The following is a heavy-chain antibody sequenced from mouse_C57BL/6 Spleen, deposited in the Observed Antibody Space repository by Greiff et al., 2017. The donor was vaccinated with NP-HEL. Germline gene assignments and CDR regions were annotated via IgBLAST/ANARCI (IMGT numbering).Heavy chain of an antibody. CDR1: GYTFTSYW. J-gene: IGHJ3*01. Sequence: QVQLQQPGAELVMPGASVKLSCKASGYTFTSYWMHWVKQRPGQGLEWIGEIDPSDSYTNYNQKFKGKSTLTVDKSSSTAYMQLSSLTSEDSAVYYCARSLYYGSSSPWFAYWGQGTLVTVSA. V-gene: IGHV1-69*01. CDR3: ARSLYYGSSSPWFAY. CDR2: IDPSDSYT. D-gene: IGHD1-1*01.